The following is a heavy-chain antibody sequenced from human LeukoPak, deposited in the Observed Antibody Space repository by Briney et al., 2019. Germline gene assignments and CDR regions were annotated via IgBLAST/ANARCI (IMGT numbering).Heavy chain of an antibody. CDR2: ISAYNGNT. Sequence: ASVKVSCKASGYTFSTYGISWARQAPGQGLDWMGWISAYNGNTNYAQKLQGRVTMTTDTSTSTAYMELRSLRSDDTAVYYCARDPFGDYGDLPYFDYWGQGTLVTVSS. D-gene: IGHD4-17*01. CDR1: GYTFSTYG. CDR3: ARDPFGDYGDLPYFDY. J-gene: IGHJ4*02. V-gene: IGHV1-18*01.